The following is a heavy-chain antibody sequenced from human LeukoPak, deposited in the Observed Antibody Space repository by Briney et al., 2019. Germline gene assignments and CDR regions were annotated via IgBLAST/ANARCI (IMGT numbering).Heavy chain of an antibody. Sequence: PGGSLRLSCAASGFTFSSYWMHWVRQAPGKGLVWVSRINTDGSTTNYADSVKGRFTISRDNAKNTLYLQMNSLRGEDTAVYYCAKDQIGWAPGYVSGPLDQWGQGTLVTVSS. CDR2: INTDGSTT. CDR1: GFTFSSYW. V-gene: IGHV3-74*01. D-gene: IGHD6-19*01. J-gene: IGHJ4*02. CDR3: AKDQIGWAPGYVSGPLDQ.